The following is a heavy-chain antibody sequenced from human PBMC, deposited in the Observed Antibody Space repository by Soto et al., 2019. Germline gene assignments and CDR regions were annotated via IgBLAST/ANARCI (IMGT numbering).Heavy chain of an antibody. J-gene: IGHJ4*02. CDR3: ARVPAPYSSGWYWDGSGGRYFDY. CDR1: GYTFTSYG. Sequence: QVQLVQSGAEVKKPGASVEVSCKASGYTFTSYGISWVRQAPGQGLEWMGWISAYNGNTNYAQKLQGRVTMTTDTSTSTAYMELRSLRSDDTAVYYCARVPAPYSSGWYWDGSGGRYFDYWGQGTLVTVSS. D-gene: IGHD6-19*01. V-gene: IGHV1-18*01. CDR2: ISAYNGNT.